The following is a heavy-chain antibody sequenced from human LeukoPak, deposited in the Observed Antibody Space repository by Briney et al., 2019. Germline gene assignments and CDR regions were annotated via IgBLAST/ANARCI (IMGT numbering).Heavy chain of an antibody. V-gene: IGHV1-18*01. CDR2: IRAYNGNT. CDR1: GYTFTSYG. D-gene: IGHD3-22*01. CDR3: ARAALGYYDSSGYFFDY. Sequence: ASVKVSCKASGYTFTSYGISWVRQAPGQGLECMGWIRAYNGNTNYAQKLQGRVTMTTDTSTSTAYMELRSLRSDDTAVYYCARAALGYYDSSGYFFDYWGQGTLVTVSS. J-gene: IGHJ4*02.